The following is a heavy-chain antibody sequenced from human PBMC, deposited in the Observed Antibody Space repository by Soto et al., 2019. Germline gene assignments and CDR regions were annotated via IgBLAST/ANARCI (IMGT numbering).Heavy chain of an antibody. CDR2: IKSKTDGGTT. CDR3: TTRGIQLWLDDYYYGMDV. CDR1: GFTFSNAW. V-gene: IGHV3-15*07. J-gene: IGHJ6*02. D-gene: IGHD5-18*01. Sequence: PGGSLRLSCAASGFTFSNAWMNWVRQAPGKGLEWVGRIKSKTDGGTTDYAAPVKGRFTISRDDSKNTLYLQMNSLKTEDTAVYYCTTRGIQLWLDDYYYGMDVWGQGTTVTVSS.